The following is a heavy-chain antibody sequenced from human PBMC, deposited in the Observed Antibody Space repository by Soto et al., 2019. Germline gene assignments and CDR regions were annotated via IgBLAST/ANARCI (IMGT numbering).Heavy chain of an antibody. CDR3: VRYDRINMKPYSPEGFHI. D-gene: IGHD3-3*02. CDR2: VYYGGAIFYSGSI. CDR1: GDSISSSNSH. V-gene: IGHV4-39*01. Sequence: NPSETLSLTCTVSGDSISSSNSHWGWTRQPPGKGLEYIGSVYYGGAIFYSGSIYYNPSLKSRVTISVDASKNQFSLRLSSVTAADTGVYYCVRYDRINMKPYSPEGFHIWGQGTMVTVSS. J-gene: IGHJ3*02.